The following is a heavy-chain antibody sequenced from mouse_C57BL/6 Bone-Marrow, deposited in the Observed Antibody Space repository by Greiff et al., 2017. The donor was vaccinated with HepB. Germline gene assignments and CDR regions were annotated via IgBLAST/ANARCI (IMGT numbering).Heavy chain of an antibody. CDR2: INPSTGGT. D-gene: IGHD2-1*01. J-gene: IGHJ4*01. Sequence: VQLKESGPELVKPGASVKISCKASGYSFTGYYMNWVKQSPEKSLEWIGEINPSTGGTTYNQKFKAKATLTVDKSSSTAYMQLKSLTSEDSAVYYCASYFPMDYWGQGTSVTVSS. CDR3: ASYFPMDY. CDR1: GYSFTGYY. V-gene: IGHV1-42*01.